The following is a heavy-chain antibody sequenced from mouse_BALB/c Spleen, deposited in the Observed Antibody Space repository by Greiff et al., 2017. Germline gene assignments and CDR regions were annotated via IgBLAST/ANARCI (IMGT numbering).Heavy chain of an antibody. J-gene: IGHJ2*01. V-gene: IGHV5-17*02. CDR3: ARSAYYGSIYFDY. CDR2: ISSGSSTI. D-gene: IGHD1-1*01. CDR1: GFTFSSFG. Sequence: EVKLMESGGGLVQPGGSRKLSCAASGFTFSSFGMHWVRQAPEKGLEWVAYISSGSSTIYYADTVKGRFTISRDNPKNTLFLQMTSLRSEDTAMYYCARSAYYGSIYFDYWGQGTTLTVSS.